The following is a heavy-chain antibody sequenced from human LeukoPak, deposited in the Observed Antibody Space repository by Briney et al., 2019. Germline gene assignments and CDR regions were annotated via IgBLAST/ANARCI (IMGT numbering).Heavy chain of an antibody. D-gene: IGHD4-11*01. CDR2: IYSGGST. V-gene: IGHV3-53*04. CDR3: ARGMTNPFDY. CDR1: GFTVSTNY. Sequence: GGSLRLSCAASGFTVSTNYMSWVRQAPGKGLEWVSVIYSGGSTYYADSVKGRFTISRHNSENTLYLQMNSLRAEGTAVYYCARGMTNPFDYWGQGTLVTVSS. J-gene: IGHJ4*02.